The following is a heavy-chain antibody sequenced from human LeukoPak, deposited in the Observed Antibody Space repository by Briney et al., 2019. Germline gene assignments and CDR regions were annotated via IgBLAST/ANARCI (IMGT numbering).Heavy chain of an antibody. CDR1: GDSINNYY. CDR2: IYYSGST. J-gene: IGHJ4*02. D-gene: IGHD6-6*01. CDR3: ARGSQLADY. Sequence: PSETLSLTCTVSGDSINNYYWSWIRQPPGKGLEWIGYIYYSGSTNYNPSLKSRVTISVDTSKNQFSLKLSSVTAADTAVYYCARGSQLADYWGQGTLVTVSS. V-gene: IGHV4-59*01.